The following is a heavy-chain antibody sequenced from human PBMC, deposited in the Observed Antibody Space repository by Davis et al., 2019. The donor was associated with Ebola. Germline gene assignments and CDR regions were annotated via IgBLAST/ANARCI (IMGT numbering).Heavy chain of an antibody. Sequence: PSETLSLTCAVYGGSFSGYYWSWIRQPPGKGLEWIGEINHSGSTNYNPSLKSRVTISVDTSKNQFSLKLSSVTAADTAVYYCARLKKNSIAAAGNWFDPWGQGTLVTVSS. V-gene: IGHV4-34*01. CDR2: INHSGST. J-gene: IGHJ5*02. CDR1: GGSFSGYY. CDR3: ARLKKNSIAAAGNWFDP. D-gene: IGHD6-13*01.